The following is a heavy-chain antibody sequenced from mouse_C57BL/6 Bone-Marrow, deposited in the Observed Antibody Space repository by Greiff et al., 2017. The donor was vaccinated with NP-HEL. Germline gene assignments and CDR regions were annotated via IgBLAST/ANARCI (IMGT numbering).Heavy chain of an antibody. Sequence: QVQLKQPGAELVRPGSSVKLSCKASGYTFTSYWMDWVKQRPGQGLEWIVNIYPSDSETHYNQKFKDKATLTVDKSSSTAYMQLSSLTSEDSAVYYCASGNYEDYWGQGTTLTVSS. J-gene: IGHJ2*01. CDR2: IYPSDSET. V-gene: IGHV1-61*01. CDR3: ASGNYEDY. D-gene: IGHD2-1*01. CDR1: GYTFTSYW.